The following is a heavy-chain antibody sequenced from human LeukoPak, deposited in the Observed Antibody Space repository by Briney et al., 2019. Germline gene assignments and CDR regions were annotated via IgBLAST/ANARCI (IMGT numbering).Heavy chain of an antibody. D-gene: IGHD2-2*01. CDR2: IYHSGST. J-gene: IGHJ4*02. Sequence: TSETPSLTCAVSGYSISSGYYWGWIRQPPGKGLEWIGSIYHSGSTYYNPSLKSRVTISVDTSKNQFSLKLSSVTAADTAVYYCARALPAFDYWGQGTLVTVSS. CDR1: GYSISSGYY. V-gene: IGHV4-38-2*01. CDR3: ARALPAFDY.